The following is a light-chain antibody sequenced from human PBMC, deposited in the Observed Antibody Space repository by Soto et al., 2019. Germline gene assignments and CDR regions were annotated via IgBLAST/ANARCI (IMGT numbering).Light chain of an antibody. V-gene: IGKV1-27*01. Sequence: DIQMTQSPSSLSASVGDRVTITCRASQGISNYLAWYQQQPGKVPKLLIYVASTLQSGVPSRFSVSGSGTDFTLTISSRQPEDVATYYCQKYNSAPWTVGQGTKVEIK. CDR2: VAS. J-gene: IGKJ1*01. CDR3: QKYNSAPWT. CDR1: QGISNY.